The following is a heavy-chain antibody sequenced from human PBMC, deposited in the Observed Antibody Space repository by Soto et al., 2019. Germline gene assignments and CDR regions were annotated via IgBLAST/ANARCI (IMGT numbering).Heavy chain of an antibody. D-gene: IGHD5-18*01. Sequence: EVQLLESGGGLVQPGGSLRLSCAASGFTFSSYAMSWVRQAPGKGLEWVSAISGSGGSTYYADSVKGRVTISRDNSKNPLYLQRNSLRAEDTAVYHCAKSGYSYGFYYFDSWGQGTLVTVSS. V-gene: IGHV3-23*01. CDR2: ISGSGGST. J-gene: IGHJ4*02. CDR1: GFTFSSYA. CDR3: AKSGYSYGFYYFDS.